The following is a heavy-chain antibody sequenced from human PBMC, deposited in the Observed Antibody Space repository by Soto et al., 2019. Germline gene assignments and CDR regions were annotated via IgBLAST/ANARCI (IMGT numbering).Heavy chain of an antibody. CDR1: GFTFSGHA. Sequence: QVQVVESGGGVVQPGRSLRLSCTASGFTFSGHAMHWVRQPPGKGLEWVAQIWYDGSNKYYADSVKGRFTISRDNSKNTLYVQMDTLRVEDTAVYYCARDGLSLAPYALDVWGQGTSVTVSS. D-gene: IGHD6-13*01. CDR3: ARDGLSLAPYALDV. J-gene: IGHJ6*02. V-gene: IGHV3-33*01. CDR2: IWYDGSNK.